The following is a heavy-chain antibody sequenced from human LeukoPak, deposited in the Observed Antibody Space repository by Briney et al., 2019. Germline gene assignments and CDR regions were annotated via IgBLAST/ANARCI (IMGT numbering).Heavy chain of an antibody. V-gene: IGHV4-38-2*01. Sequence: SGTLSLTCAVSGYSISTGYYWGWIRQPPGKGLEWIGSIYRSGTTYYNPSVKSRITISLDTSKNHFSLKLRSLTAADTAVYYCARHDGDCSTSSCLNWFDPWGQGTLVTVSS. D-gene: IGHD2-2*01. CDR2: IYRSGTT. J-gene: IGHJ5*02. CDR3: ARHDGDCSTSSCLNWFDP. CDR1: GYSISTGYY.